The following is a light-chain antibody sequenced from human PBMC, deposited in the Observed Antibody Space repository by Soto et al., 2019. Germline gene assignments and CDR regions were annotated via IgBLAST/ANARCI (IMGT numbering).Light chain of an antibody. Sequence: DIQMTQSPSTLSASVGDRVTITCRASQSISSWLAWYQQKPVKAPKLLIYKASTLKSGVPSRFSGSGSGTEFTLTISSLQPEDFATYYCQQSYSTPFTFGPGTKVDIK. CDR3: QQSYSTPFT. V-gene: IGKV1-5*03. J-gene: IGKJ3*01. CDR2: KAS. CDR1: QSISSW.